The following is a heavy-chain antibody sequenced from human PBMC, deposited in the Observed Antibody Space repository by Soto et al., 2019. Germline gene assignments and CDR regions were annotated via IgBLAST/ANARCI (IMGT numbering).Heavy chain of an antibody. V-gene: IGHV3-23*01. CDR3: AKNLLAAAGPFDY. Sequence: PGGSLRLSCAASGFTFTSYAMGWVRQAPGKGLEFVSGISGGGNTYFADSVKGRFTISRDNSKNTLYLQMNSLRDEDTAVYFCAKNLLAAAGPFDYWGQGTLVTVSS. J-gene: IGHJ4*02. CDR2: ISGGGNT. CDR1: GFTFTSYA. D-gene: IGHD6-13*01.